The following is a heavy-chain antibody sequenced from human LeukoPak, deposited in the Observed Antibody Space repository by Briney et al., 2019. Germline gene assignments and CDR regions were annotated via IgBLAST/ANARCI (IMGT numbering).Heavy chain of an antibody. CDR2: ISYDGSNK. V-gene: IGHV3-30*18. Sequence: PGGSLRLSCAASGFTFSSYGMHWVRQAPGKGLEWVAVISYDGSNKYYADSVKGRFTISRDNSKNTLYLQMNSLRAEDTAVYYRAKEGHSGYDYWRYYFDYWGQGTLVTVSS. CDR1: GFTFSSYG. CDR3: AKEGHSGYDYWRYYFDY. J-gene: IGHJ4*02. D-gene: IGHD5-12*01.